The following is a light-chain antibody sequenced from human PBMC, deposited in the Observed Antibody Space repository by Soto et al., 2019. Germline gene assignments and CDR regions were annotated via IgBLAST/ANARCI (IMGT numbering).Light chain of an antibody. CDR1: QNIYEY. J-gene: IGKJ1*01. Sequence: DIQMTQSPTSLSASVGDRVTITCRASQNIYEYLAWFQQKAGKAPKSLIYVASKLQSGVPSKFSGSGSGTQFTLTISSLQPEDFATYYCQQYSAYPWTFGQGTKVE. V-gene: IGKV1-16*02. CDR2: VAS. CDR3: QQYSAYPWT.